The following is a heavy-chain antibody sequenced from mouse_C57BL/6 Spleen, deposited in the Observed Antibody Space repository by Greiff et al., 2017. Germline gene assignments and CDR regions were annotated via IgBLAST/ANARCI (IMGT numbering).Heavy chain of an antibody. CDR2: IYPGSGST. D-gene: IGHD2-5*01. CDR1: GYTFTSYW. Sequence: QVQLQQPGAELVKPGASVKMSCKASGYTFTSYWITWVKQRPGQGLEWIGDIYPGSGSTNYNETFKSKVTLTVYTSSRTAYLQLSRLTSEESAVYYCARAYYSNWGFAYCGQETLVTVSA. J-gene: IGHJ3*01. CDR3: ARAYYSNWGFAY. V-gene: IGHV1-55*01.